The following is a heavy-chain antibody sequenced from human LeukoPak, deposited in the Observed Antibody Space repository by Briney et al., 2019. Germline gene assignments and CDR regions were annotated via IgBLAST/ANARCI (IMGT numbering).Heavy chain of an antibody. CDR1: GYTFTGYY. D-gene: IGHD2-15*01. CDR3: ARERAVQGYCSGGSCYINDY. CDR2: INPNSGGT. V-gene: IGHV1-2*06. J-gene: IGHJ4*02. Sequence: ASVTVSCTASGYTFTGYYMHWVRQAPGQGLEWMGRINPNSGGTNYAQKFQGRVTMTRETSISTAYMELSRLRSDDTAVYYCARERAVQGYCSGGSCYINDYWGQGTLVTVSS.